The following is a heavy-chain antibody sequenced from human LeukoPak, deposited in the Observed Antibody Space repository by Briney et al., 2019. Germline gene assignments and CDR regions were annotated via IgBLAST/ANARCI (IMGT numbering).Heavy chain of an antibody. CDR3: AGSGWYTPWYFDY. D-gene: IGHD6-19*01. Sequence: GGSPKLSCAASGFTFSGSSMHWVRQASGKGLEWVGRIRSKANSYATAYAASVKGRFTISRDDSKNTAYLQMNSLKTEDTAVYYCAGSGWYTPWYFDYWGQGTLVTVSS. V-gene: IGHV3-73*01. CDR1: GFTFSGSS. J-gene: IGHJ4*02. CDR2: IRSKANSYAT.